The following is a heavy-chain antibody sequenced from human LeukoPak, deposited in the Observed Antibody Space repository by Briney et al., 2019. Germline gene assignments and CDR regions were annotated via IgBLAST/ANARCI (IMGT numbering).Heavy chain of an antibody. Sequence: SETLSLTCTVSGGSITTYYWNWIRQTAGRGLELVGRIYASGGANYNPSLRDRLTMSIDTSKNQFSLKLTSVTAADTAVYYCARENLAAAGTRGGYYYYYYMDVWGKGTTVTVSS. CDR2: IYASGGA. D-gene: IGHD6-13*01. CDR1: GGSITTYY. CDR3: ARENLAAAGTRGGYYYYYYMDV. J-gene: IGHJ6*03. V-gene: IGHV4-4*07.